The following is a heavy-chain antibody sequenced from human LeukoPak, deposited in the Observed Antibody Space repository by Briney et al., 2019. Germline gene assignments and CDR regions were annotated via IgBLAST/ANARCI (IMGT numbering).Heavy chain of an antibody. D-gene: IGHD5-24*01. CDR1: GYTFTSYA. V-gene: IGHV7-4-1*02. CDR2: INTNTGNP. Sequence: ASVKVSCKASGYTFTSYAMNWVRQAPGQGLEWMGWINTNTGNPTYAQGFTGRFVFSLDTSVSTAYLQISSLKAEDTAVYYCARDYVEMATIGILTFDYWGQGTLVTVSS. J-gene: IGHJ4*02. CDR3: ARDYVEMATIGILTFDY.